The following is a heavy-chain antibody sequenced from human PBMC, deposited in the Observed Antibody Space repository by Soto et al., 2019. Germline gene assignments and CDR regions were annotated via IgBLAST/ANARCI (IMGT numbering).Heavy chain of an antibody. CDR2: ILHNGDT. V-gene: IGHV4-31*03. CDR1: GGPFSGGGYY. J-gene: IGHJ4*02. D-gene: IGHD4-17*01. Sequence: SETLSLTCTVSGGPFSGGGYYWSWVRQAPGKGLEWMGYILHNGDTSYNPSLKSRIAISKDTSKRQFSLNLSSVTAADTAVYYCARGDSTVSSVFDYWGQGMLVTVSS. CDR3: ARGDSTVSSVFDY.